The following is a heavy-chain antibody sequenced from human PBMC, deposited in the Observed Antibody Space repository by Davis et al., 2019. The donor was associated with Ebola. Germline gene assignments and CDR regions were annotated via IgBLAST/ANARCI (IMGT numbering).Heavy chain of an antibody. J-gene: IGHJ4*02. CDR3: ARAVIGFPPDY. V-gene: IGHV3-33*01. Sequence: GGSLRLSCAASGFTFSSYGMHWARQAPGKGLEWVAVIWYDGSNKYYADSVKGRFTISRDNSKNTLYLQMNSLRAEDTAVYYCARAVIGFPPDYWGQGTLVTVSS. CDR2: IWYDGSNK. CDR1: GFTFSSYG. D-gene: IGHD2/OR15-2a*01.